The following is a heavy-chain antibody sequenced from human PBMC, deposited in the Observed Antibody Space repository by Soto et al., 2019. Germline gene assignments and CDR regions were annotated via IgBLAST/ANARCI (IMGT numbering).Heavy chain of an antibody. CDR3: ASPGWVPAAMYPTNAFDI. CDR2: ISYDGSNK. J-gene: IGHJ3*02. V-gene: IGHV3-30-3*01. CDR1: GFTFSSYA. Sequence: QVQLVESGGGVVQPGRSLRLSCAASGFTFSSYAMHWVRQAPGKGLEWVAVISYDGSNKYYADSVKGRFTISRDNSKNTLYLQMNSLRAEDTAVYYCASPGWVPAAMYPTNAFDIWGLGTMVTVSS. D-gene: IGHD2-2*01.